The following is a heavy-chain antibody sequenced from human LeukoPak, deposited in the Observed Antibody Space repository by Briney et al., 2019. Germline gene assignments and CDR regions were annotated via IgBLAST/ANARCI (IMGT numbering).Heavy chain of an antibody. Sequence: GGSLRLSCEASGFTFSTYNMNWVRQAPGKGLEWVSYIGISITTTYYADSVKGRFTISRDNAKNSLYLQMNSLRAEDTAVYYCARDSVLRGLGAFDIWGQGTKVTVSS. V-gene: IGHV3-48*04. CDR3: ARDSVLRGLGAFDI. D-gene: IGHD3-10*01. J-gene: IGHJ3*02. CDR2: IGISITTT. CDR1: GFTFSTYN.